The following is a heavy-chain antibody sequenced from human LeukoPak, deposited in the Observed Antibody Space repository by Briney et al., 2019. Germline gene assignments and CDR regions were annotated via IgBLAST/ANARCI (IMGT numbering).Heavy chain of an antibody. J-gene: IGHJ4*02. Sequence: GASVKVSCKASGYTFTSYDINWVRQATGQGLEWMGWMNPNSGNTGYAQKFQGRVTMTRNTSISTAYMELSSLRSEDTAVYYCAKGPRYGYGLSSGWFDYRGQVTLVTVSS. CDR1: GYTFTSYD. V-gene: IGHV1-8*01. CDR2: MNPNSGNT. CDR3: AKGPRYGYGLSSGWFDY. D-gene: IGHD6-19*01.